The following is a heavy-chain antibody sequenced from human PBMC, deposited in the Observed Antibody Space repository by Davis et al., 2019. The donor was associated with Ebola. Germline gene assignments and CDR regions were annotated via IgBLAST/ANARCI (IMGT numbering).Heavy chain of an antibody. CDR3: ARGEHCSSTSCFMYYYYGMDV. D-gene: IGHD2-2*01. J-gene: IGHJ6*02. Sequence: AASVKVSCKASGYTFTSYGISWVRQAPGQGLEWMGWISAYNGNTNYAQKLQGRVTMTTDTSTSTAYMELRSLRSDDTAVYYCARGEHCSSTSCFMYYYYGMDVWGQGTTVTVSS. CDR1: GYTFTSYG. CDR2: ISAYNGNT. V-gene: IGHV1-18*01.